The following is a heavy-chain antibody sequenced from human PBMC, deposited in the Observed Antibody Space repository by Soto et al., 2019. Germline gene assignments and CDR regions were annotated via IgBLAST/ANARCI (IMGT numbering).Heavy chain of an antibody. CDR2: IYSGHTT. D-gene: IGHD3-3*01. J-gene: IGHJ4*02. V-gene: IGHV3-53*01. CDR3: VRGPSDHKLRLVEWPYGDY. Sequence: PGGSLRLSCVASGFIVSSNQMSWVRQAPGKGLEGVSVIYSGHTTYYADSVEGRFTISRDDSKNTLYLQMNSLRVEDTAVYYCVRGPSDHKLRLVEWPYGDYWGQGALVTVSS. CDR1: GFIVSSNQ.